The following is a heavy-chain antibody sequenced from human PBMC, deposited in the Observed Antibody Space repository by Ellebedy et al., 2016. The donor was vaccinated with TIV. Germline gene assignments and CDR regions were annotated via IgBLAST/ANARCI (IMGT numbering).Heavy chain of an antibody. V-gene: IGHV5-51*01. D-gene: IGHD1-26*01. CDR1: GYSFSSYR. CDR2: IYPGDSET. J-gene: IGHJ2*01. Sequence: KVSCKGSGYSFSSYRSGWVRQMAGKGLEWMGLIYPGDSETRYSSSFQGQVTISADKSISTAYLQWSNLRASDTAMYYCARRELSDYWYFDLWGRGTLVTVSS. CDR3: ARRELSDYWYFDL.